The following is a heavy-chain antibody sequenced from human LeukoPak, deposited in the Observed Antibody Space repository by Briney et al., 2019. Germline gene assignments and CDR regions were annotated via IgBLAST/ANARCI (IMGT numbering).Heavy chain of an antibody. CDR3: AKIRYGGDSGLDY. J-gene: IGHJ4*02. Sequence: GGSLRLSCAASGFTFSSYAMHWVRQAPGKGLEWVSLIGGSGGITYYADSVKGRFTTSRDNSKNTLYLQMNSLRAGDTAVYYCAKIRYGGDSGLDYWGQGTLVTVSS. CDR1: GFTFSSYA. D-gene: IGHD2-21*01. V-gene: IGHV3-23*01. CDR2: IGGSGGIT.